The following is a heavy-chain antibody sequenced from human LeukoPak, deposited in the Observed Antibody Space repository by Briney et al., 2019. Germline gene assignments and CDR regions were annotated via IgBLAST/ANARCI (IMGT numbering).Heavy chain of an antibody. CDR2: INHSGST. J-gene: IGHJ4*02. CDR1: GGSFSGYY. CDR3: ARVYDYVWGSYRYFYFDY. Sequence: SSETLSLTCAVYGGSFSGYYWSWIRQPPGKGLEWIGEINHSGSTNYNPSLKSRVTISVDTSKNQFSLKLSSVTAADTAVYYCARVYDYVWGSYRYFYFDYWGQGTLVTVSS. D-gene: IGHD3-16*02. V-gene: IGHV4-34*01.